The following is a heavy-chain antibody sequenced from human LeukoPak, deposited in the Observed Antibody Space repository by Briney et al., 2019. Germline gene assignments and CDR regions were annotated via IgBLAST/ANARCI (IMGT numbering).Heavy chain of an antibody. Sequence: GGSLRLSCAASGFTFDDYGMSWVRQAPGKGLEWVSGINWNGGSTGYADSVKGRFTISRDNAKNSLYLQMNSLRAEDTALYYCARHLDSSGYSPFDYWGQGTLVTVSS. J-gene: IGHJ4*02. CDR2: INWNGGST. V-gene: IGHV3-20*04. CDR1: GFTFDDYG. CDR3: ARHLDSSGYSPFDY. D-gene: IGHD3-22*01.